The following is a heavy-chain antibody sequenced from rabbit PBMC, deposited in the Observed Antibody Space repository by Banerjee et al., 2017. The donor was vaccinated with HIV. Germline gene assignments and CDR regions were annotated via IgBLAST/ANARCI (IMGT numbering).Heavy chain of an antibody. J-gene: IGHJ4*01. CDR3: ARGGNL. CDR1: GFSLSSYY. CDR2: IVTGSGST. Sequence: QEQLVESGGGLVQPEGSLTLTCTASGFSLSSYYMCWVRQAPGKGLEWIGCIVTGSGSTYYASWAKGRFTISKTSSTTVTLQMTSLTAADTATYFCARGGNLWGPGTLVTVS. V-gene: IGHV1S45*01.